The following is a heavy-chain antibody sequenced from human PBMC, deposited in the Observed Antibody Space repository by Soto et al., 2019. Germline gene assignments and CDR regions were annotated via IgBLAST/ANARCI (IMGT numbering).Heavy chain of an antibody. J-gene: IGHJ6*02. CDR3: VKYTRSQLWDDYYYYGMDV. Sequence: HPGGSLRLSCSASGFTFSSYAMHWVRQAPGKGLEYVSAISSNGGSTYYADSVKGRFTISRDNSKNTLYLQMSSLRAEDTAVYYCVKYTRSQLWDDYYYYGMDVWGQGTTVTVSS. CDR2: ISSNGGST. CDR1: GFTFSSYA. D-gene: IGHD5-18*01. V-gene: IGHV3-64D*06.